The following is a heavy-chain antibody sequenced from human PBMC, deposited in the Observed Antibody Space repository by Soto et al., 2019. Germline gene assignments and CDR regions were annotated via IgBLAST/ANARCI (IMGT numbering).Heavy chain of an antibody. D-gene: IGHD5-18*01. CDR2: ISAYNGNT. CDR1: GYTFTSYG. CDR3: AIDHWVVDIATYGMDV. J-gene: IGHJ6*02. V-gene: IGHV1-18*04. Sequence: GASVKVSCKASGYTFTSYGISWVRQAPGQGLEWMGWISAYNGNTNYAQKLQGRVTMTTDTSTSTAYMELRSLRSDDTAVYYCAIDHWVVDIATYGMDVWGQGTTVTVSS.